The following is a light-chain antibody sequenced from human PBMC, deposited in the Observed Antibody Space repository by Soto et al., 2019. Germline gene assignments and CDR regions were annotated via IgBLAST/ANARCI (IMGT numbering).Light chain of an antibody. Sequence: DIKMNQSPSSVSASIGDRVTITCRASQNIGTWLAWYQQKSGKSPKYLIYGASSLLSGVPSRFSASGYKTDFTLAISSLHPEDFASYFGQQANHFPLTFGRGTRVDIK. CDR3: QQANHFPLT. J-gene: IGKJ4*01. V-gene: IGKV1-12*01. CDR1: QNIGTW. CDR2: GAS.